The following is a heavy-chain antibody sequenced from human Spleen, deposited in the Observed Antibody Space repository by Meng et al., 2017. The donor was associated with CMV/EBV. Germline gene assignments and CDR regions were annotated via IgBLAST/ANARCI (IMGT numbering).Heavy chain of an antibody. D-gene: IGHD6-6*01. CDR2: INHSGST. J-gene: IGHJ4*02. V-gene: IGHV4-34*01. Sequence: YGGSFSGYYWRWIRQSPGKGLEWIGEINHSGSTNYNPSLKSRVTISVDTSKNQFSLKVSSVTAADTAVYYCARVSGQLLTWRGYFDYWGQGTLVTVSS. CDR3: ARVSGQLLTWRGYFDY. CDR1: GGSFSGYY.